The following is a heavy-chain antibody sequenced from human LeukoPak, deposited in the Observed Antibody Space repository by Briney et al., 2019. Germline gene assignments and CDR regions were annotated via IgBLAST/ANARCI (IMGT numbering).Heavy chain of an antibody. D-gene: IGHD3-22*01. V-gene: IGHV1-18*01. J-gene: IGHJ4*02. CDR2: ISAYNGNT. CDR1: GYTFTSYG. Sequence: GASVKVSCKASGYTFTSYGISWVRQAPGQGLEWMGWISAYNGNTNYAQKLQGRVTMTTDTSTSTAYMELSSLRSEDTAVYYCARTYYYDSSGYYPFDYWGQGTLVTVSS. CDR3: ARTYYYDSSGYYPFDY.